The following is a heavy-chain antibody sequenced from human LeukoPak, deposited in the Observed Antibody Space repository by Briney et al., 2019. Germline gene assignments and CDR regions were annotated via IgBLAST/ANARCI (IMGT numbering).Heavy chain of an antibody. CDR1: GYTFTSNS. Sequence: ASVKVSCKASGYTFTSNSISGVSWVRQAPGQGLEWMGWINPYNGNTKYAQNFQGRVTLTTDTSTSTAYMELRSLRSDDTAVYYCARELVFDYWGQGTLVTVSS. J-gene: IGHJ4*02. V-gene: IGHV1-18*04. CDR3: ARELVFDY. CDR2: INPYNGNT. D-gene: IGHD2-8*02.